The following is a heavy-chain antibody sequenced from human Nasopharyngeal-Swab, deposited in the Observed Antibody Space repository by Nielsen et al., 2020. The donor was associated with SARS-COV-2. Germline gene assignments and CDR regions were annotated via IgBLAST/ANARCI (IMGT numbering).Heavy chain of an antibody. J-gene: IGHJ5*01. V-gene: IGHV4-31*03. Sequence: SETLSLTCTVSGGSISGGGYYWSWIRQHPGKGLEWIGYIYYSGITYYNPSLKSRLIISIVTSKNQFSLNLTSVTPADTAVYYCARDKVASSGTLHWFDSWGQGTRVTVSS. CDR2: IYYSGIT. CDR3: ARDKVASSGTLHWFDS. D-gene: IGHD6-13*01. CDR1: GGSISGGGYY.